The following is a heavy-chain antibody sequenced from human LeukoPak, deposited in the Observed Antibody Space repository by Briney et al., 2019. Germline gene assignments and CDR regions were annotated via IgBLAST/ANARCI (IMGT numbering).Heavy chain of an antibody. CDR1: GYTFTGYY. CDR2: INPNSGGT. V-gene: IGHV1-2*02. D-gene: IGHD6-19*01. J-gene: IGHJ4*02. Sequence: LRASVKVSCKASGYTFTGYYMHWVRQAPGQGLEWMGWINPNSGGTNYAQNFQGRVTMTRDTSISTAYMELSRLRSDDTAVYYCARGSYSSATDYWGQGILVTVSS. CDR3: ARGSYSSATDY.